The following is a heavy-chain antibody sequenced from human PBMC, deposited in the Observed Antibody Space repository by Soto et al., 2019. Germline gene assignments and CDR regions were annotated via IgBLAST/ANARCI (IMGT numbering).Heavy chain of an antibody. J-gene: IGHJ4*02. Sequence: QVYLLQSGAEVKKVGASVTVSCKTSGYTFSAYYVHWARLAPGRGFQWLGWINPSNEVTTFSEFFQGRITMTRDTSTNTVHMELNRLTSDDTAVYYCMRGGWGDSPIDYWGQGTQVTVSS. CDR1: GYTFSAYY. CDR3: MRGGWGDSPIDY. D-gene: IGHD1-26*01. CDR2: INPSNEVT. V-gene: IGHV1-2*02.